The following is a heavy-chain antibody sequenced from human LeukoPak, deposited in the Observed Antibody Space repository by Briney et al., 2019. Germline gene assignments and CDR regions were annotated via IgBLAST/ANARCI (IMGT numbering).Heavy chain of an antibody. CDR3: ARAGWEPYYFDY. J-gene: IGHJ4*02. CDR1: GYTFTSYD. D-gene: IGHD1-26*01. V-gene: IGHV1-8*01. Sequence: ASVKVSCKASGYTFTSYDINWVRQATGQGLEWVGWMNPNTGNTGYAQKLQGRVTMTRNTSITTAYMELSSLRSEDTAVYYCARAGWEPYYFDYWGQGTLVTVSS. CDR2: MNPNTGNT.